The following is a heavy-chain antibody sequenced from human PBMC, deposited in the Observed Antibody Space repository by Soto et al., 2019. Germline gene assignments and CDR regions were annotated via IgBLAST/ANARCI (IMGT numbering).Heavy chain of an antibody. CDR1: GFTFSSYA. D-gene: IGHD6-13*01. Sequence: EVQLLESGGGLVQPGGSLRLSCAASGFTFSSYAMSWVRQAPGKGLEWVSAISGSGGSTYYADSVKGRFTISRDNSKNTLYLQMNSRRAEDTTVYYCAKGRRLAAAGTGLIDYWGQGSLVTVSS. CDR2: ISGSGGST. CDR3: AKGRRLAAAGTGLIDY. J-gene: IGHJ4*02. V-gene: IGHV3-23*01.